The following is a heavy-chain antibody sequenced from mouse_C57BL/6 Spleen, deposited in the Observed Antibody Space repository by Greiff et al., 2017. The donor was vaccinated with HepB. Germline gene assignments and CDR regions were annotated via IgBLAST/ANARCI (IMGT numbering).Heavy chain of an antibody. J-gene: IGHJ1*03. Sequence: EVQLQQSGPELVKPGASVKISCKASGYTFTDYYMNWVKQSHGKSLEWIGDINPNNGGTSYNQKFKGKATLTVDKSSSTAYMELRSLTSEDSAVYYCARVPNDYDRDFDVWGTGTTVTVSS. CDR2: INPNNGGT. D-gene: IGHD2-4*01. CDR1: GYTFTDYY. V-gene: IGHV1-26*01. CDR3: ARVPNDYDRDFDV.